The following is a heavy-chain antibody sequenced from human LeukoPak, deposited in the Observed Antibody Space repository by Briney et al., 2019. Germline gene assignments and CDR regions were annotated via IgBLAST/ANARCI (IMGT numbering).Heavy chain of an antibody. CDR3: AKDGETTVTNSYFDY. CDR2: ISYDGSNK. CDR1: GFTFSDYG. Sequence: GGSLKLSCGASGFTFSDYGMHWVRQAPGKGLEWVAVISYDGSNKYYADSVKGRFTISRDNSKNTLYLQMNSLRAEDTAVYYCAKDGETTVTNSYFDYWGQGTLVTVSS. V-gene: IGHV3-30*18. J-gene: IGHJ4*02. D-gene: IGHD4-17*01.